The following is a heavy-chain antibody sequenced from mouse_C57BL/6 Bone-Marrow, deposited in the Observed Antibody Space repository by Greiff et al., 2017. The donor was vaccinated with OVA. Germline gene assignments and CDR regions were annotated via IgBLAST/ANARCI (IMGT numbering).Heavy chain of an antibody. Sequence: EVQRVESEGGLVQPGSSMKLSCTASGFTFSDYYMSWVRQVPEKGLEWVANINYDGSSTYYLDSLKSRFIISRDNAKNILYLQMSSLKTEDTAANYCAGGGWDWYFDVWGTGTTVTVSS. CDR1: GFTFSDYY. J-gene: IGHJ1*03. V-gene: IGHV5-16*01. CDR3: AGGGWDWYFDV. D-gene: IGHD2-3*01. CDR2: INYDGSST.